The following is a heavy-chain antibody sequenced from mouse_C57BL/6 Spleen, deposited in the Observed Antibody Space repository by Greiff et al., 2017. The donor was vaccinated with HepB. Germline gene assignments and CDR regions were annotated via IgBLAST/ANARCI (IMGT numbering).Heavy chain of an antibody. J-gene: IGHJ1*03. V-gene: IGHV1-18*01. CDR2: INPNNGGT. CDR1: GYTFTDYN. Sequence: VQLKESGPELVKPGASVKIPCKASGYTFTDYNMDWVKQSHGKSLEWIGDINPNNGGTIYNQKFKGKATLTVDKSSSTAYMELRSLTSEDTAVYYCARRGYYLYWYFDVWGTGTTVTVSS. CDR3: ARRGYYLYWYFDV. D-gene: IGHD3-1*01.